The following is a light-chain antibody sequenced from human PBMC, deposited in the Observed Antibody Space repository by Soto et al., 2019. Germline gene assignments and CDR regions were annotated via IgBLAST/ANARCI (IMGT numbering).Light chain of an antibody. Sequence: EIVLTQSPGTLSLSPGERATLSCRASQSLTDNYLAWYQHKPGQAPRLLIYGASSRATGIPDRFSGSGSGTDFTLTISRLEPEDFAVYYCQQYGSSQWTFGQGTKVDI. J-gene: IGKJ1*01. CDR1: QSLTDNY. V-gene: IGKV3-20*01. CDR2: GAS. CDR3: QQYGSSQWT.